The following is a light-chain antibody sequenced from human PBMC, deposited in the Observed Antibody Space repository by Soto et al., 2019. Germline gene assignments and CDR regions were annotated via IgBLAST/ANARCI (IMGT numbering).Light chain of an antibody. J-gene: IGLJ3*02. CDR3: SSYTSSSTLV. CDR2: EVS. Sequence: QSVLTQPASVSGSPGQSITISCTGTSSDVGGYNYVSWFQHHPGKAPKLMISEVSNRPSGVSNRFSGSKSGNTASLTISGLQAEYEADYYCSSYTSSSTLVFGGGTKLTVL. CDR1: SSDVGGYNY. V-gene: IGLV2-14*01.